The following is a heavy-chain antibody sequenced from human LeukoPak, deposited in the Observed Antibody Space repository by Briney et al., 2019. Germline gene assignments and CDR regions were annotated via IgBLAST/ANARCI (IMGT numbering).Heavy chain of an antibody. CDR3: AKAVGSISWSFDY. CDR2: IYSGGST. D-gene: IGHD6-13*01. Sequence: GGSLRLSCAASGFTVSSNYMSWVRQAPGKGLEWVSVIYSGGSTYYADSVKGRFTISRDNSKSTLYLQMDSLGGDDAAVYYCAKAVGSISWSFDYWGQGTLVTVSS. J-gene: IGHJ4*02. V-gene: IGHV3-66*02. CDR1: GFTVSSNY.